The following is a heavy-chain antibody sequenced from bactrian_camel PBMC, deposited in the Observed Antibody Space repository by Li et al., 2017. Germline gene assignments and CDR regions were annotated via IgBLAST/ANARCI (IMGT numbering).Heavy chain of an antibody. D-gene: IGHD2*01. CDR2: SDTDGTA. V-gene: IGHV3S53*01. J-gene: IGHJ7*01. CDR1: GDIENKHC. Sequence: LSCIVSGDIENKHCIGWFRQAPGKEREGLAASDTDGTACFRDSTEGRFAISKDNSKNALYLQMRRVKPEDTAMYYCAADLRRGYCPPWADMTHWGKGTQVTV.